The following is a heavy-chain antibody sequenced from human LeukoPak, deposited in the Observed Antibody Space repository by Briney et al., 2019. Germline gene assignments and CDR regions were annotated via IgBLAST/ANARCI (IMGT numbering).Heavy chain of an antibody. CDR1: GFNFSGSA. J-gene: IGHJ6*02. D-gene: IGHD6-19*01. Sequence: GRSLKLSCAASGFNFSGSAMHGVRRASRKGLGWVGVIRSRANSYATEYAASVRGSFTISREDSKNTAYLQMNSLKSEDTAVYYCAVAGSGYYYGLDVWGQGTTVTVSS. V-gene: IGHV3-73*01. CDR2: IRSRANSYAT. CDR3: AVAGSGYYYGLDV.